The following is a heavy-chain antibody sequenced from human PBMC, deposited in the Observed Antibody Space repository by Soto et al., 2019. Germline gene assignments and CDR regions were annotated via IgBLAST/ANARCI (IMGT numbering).Heavy chain of an antibody. CDR3: ARQRTTVVTQAYFDH. Sequence: LSLTCIVSGESISSSSYYWGWIRQPPGEGLEWIGSIYYSGRTYYNPSFKSRVTISIDTSKNQFSLKLSSVTATDTAVYYCARQRTTVVTQAYFDHWGQGALVTVSS. V-gene: IGHV4-39*01. CDR2: IYYSGRT. CDR1: GESISSSSYY. J-gene: IGHJ4*02. D-gene: IGHD2-21*02.